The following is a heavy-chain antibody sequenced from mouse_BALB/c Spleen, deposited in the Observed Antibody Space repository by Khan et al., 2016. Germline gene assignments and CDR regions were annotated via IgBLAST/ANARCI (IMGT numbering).Heavy chain of an antibody. J-gene: IGHJ4*01. CDR3: VRRGLRDLYYAMDY. D-gene: IGHD3-3*01. CDR2: IKTYTGEP. V-gene: IGHV9-1*02. Sequence: QIQLVQSGPELKKPGETVKISCKVSGYTFTNYGMNWVKQTPGKGLKWMGWIKTYTGEPIYADDFKGRFAFSLETSASTAFLQINNLKNEDMATXFCVRRGLRDLYYAMDYWGQGTSVTVSS. CDR1: GYTFTNYG.